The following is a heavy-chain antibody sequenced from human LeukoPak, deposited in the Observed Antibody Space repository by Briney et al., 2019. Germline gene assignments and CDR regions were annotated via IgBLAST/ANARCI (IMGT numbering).Heavy chain of an antibody. D-gene: IGHD6-13*01. CDR2: IYYSGNT. V-gene: IGHV4-39*01. J-gene: IGHJ3*01. CDR3: ARLFSSSWYRGAFDL. Sequence: SETLSLTCTVSGGSISSGSYYWGWIRQPPGKGLEWIGSIYYSGNTYYNPSLKSRVTISVDTSKNQFSLKLSPVTAADTAVYYCARLFSSSWYRGAFDLWGQGTMVTVSS. CDR1: GGSISSGSYY.